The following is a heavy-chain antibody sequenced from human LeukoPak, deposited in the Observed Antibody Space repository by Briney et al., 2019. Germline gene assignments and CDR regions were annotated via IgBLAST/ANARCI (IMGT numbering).Heavy chain of an antibody. CDR2: IYYSGST. J-gene: IGHJ4*02. Sequence: SEPLSLTCSVSGGSITKNGYYWGWIRQSPETGLEWIGSIYYSGSTYYNPSLKSRVTISVDTSKNQFSLKLSSVTAADTAVYYCARRSKEFDYWGQGTLVTVSS. CDR1: GGSITKNGYY. V-gene: IGHV4-39*07. CDR3: ARRSKEFDY.